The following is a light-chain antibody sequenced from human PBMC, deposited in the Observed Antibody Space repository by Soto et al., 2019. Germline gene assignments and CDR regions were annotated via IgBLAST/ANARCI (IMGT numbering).Light chain of an antibody. V-gene: IGKV3-20*01. Sequence: IVLTQSPGTLSLSPGERATLSCRASQRVSASHLAWYQQKPGQAPRLLLYGASTRATGIPDRFSGSGSGTDFTLTITRVEPEDFEVFYCQHYGSSPLTFGGGTKVEIK. J-gene: IGKJ4*01. CDR3: QHYGSSPLT. CDR1: QRVSASH. CDR2: GAS.